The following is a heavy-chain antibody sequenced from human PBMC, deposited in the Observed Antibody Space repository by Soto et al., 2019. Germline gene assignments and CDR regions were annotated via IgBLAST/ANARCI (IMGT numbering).Heavy chain of an antibody. CDR3: ARYGAYGSRRYWYSHL. J-gene: IGHJ2*01. Sequence: PSETLSLTCNVSGDSIRSYYWSWIRQPPGRGLEWIGYIYYSGNTDYNPSLKSRVTISVDTSKNHFSLKLKSVTAADTAVYYCARYGAYGSRRYWYSHLWGRGTMVTVYS. V-gene: IGHV4-59*01. CDR2: IYYSGNT. CDR1: GDSIRSYY. D-gene: IGHD6-13*01.